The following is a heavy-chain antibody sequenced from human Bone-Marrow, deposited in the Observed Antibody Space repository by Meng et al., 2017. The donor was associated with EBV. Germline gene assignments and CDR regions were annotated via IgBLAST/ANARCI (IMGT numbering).Heavy chain of an antibody. J-gene: IGHJ5*02. D-gene: IGHD4-17*01. CDR3: ARHDRLGDYGVS. CDR2: IYYSGST. V-gene: IGHV4-39*01. CDR1: GGSISSSSYY. Sequence: PHPQESGPGLVKPSGTLSLTGTVSGGSISSSSYYWGWIRQPPGKGLEWIESIYYSGSTYYNPSLKSRVTISVDTSKNQFSLKLNSVTAADTAVYFCARHDRLGDYGVSWGQGTLVTVSS.